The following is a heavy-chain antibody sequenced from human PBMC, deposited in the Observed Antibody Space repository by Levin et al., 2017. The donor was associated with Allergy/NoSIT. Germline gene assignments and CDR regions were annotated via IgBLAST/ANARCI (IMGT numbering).Heavy chain of an antibody. CDR1: GGSISSYY. V-gene: IGHV4-59*01. J-gene: IGHJ6*03. CDR2: IYYSGST. D-gene: IGHD2-2*01. Sequence: GSLRLSCTVSGGSISSYYWSWIRQPPGKGLEWIGYIYYSGSTNYNPSLKSRVTISVDTSKNQFSLKLSSVTAADTAVYYCARFYCSSTSCPTRHDYYYYYMDVWGKGTTVTVSS. CDR3: ARFYCSSTSCPTRHDYYYYYMDV.